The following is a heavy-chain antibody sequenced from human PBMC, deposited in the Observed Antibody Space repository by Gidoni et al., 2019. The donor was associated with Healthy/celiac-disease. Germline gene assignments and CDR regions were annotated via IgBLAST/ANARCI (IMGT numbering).Heavy chain of an antibody. CDR2: TYHRSKWYN. Sequence: QVQLQQSGPGLVKPSQTISLTCAIPGASVSTNSASWNWIRPSPSRGLEWLGSTYHRSKWYNDYAVSVKSRITINPDTSKNQFSLQLNSVTPEDTAVYYCARSERGAGTIDYWGQGTLVTVSS. CDR1: GASVSTNSAS. J-gene: IGHJ4*02. CDR3: ARSERGAGTIDY. V-gene: IGHV6-1*01. D-gene: IGHD1-26*01.